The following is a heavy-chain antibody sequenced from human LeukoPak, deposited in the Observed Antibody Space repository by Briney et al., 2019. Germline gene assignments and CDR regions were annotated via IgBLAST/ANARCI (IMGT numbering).Heavy chain of an antibody. CDR3: ARGYSSSWYGPND. V-gene: IGHV3-21*01. J-gene: IGHJ4*02. D-gene: IGHD6-13*01. CDR2: ISSGSGYM. Sequence: GGSLRLSCAASGFTFSSYSMNWVRQAPGKGLEWVSSISSGSGYMYYADSVKGRFTISRDNAKNSLYLQMNSLRAEDTAVYYCARGYSSSWYGPNDWGQGTLVTVSS. CDR1: GFTFSSYS.